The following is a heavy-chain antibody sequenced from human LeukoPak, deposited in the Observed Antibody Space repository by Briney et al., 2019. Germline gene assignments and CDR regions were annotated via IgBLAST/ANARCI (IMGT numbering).Heavy chain of an antibody. CDR2: ISSSGGTT. CDR3: AKELMTAVTTQFVY. Sequence: GGSLRLSCAASGFTFSSYAMSWVRQAPGKGLEWVSTISSSGGTTYYADSEKGRFIISRDNSKNTLYLQMNSLRAEDTAVYCCAKELMTAVTTQFVYWGQGTLVTVSS. J-gene: IGHJ4*02. D-gene: IGHD4-17*01. V-gene: IGHV3-23*01. CDR1: GFTFSSYA.